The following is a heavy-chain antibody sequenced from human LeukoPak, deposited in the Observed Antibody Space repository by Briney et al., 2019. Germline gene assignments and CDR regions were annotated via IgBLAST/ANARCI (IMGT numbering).Heavy chain of an antibody. CDR2: ISSSGSTI. D-gene: IGHD6-13*01. Sequence: PSETLSLTCAVYGGSFSGYYWSWIRQPPGKGLEWVSYISSSGSTIYYADSVKGRFTISRDNAKNSLYLQMNSLRAEDTAVYYCARVATGIAAPIDYWGQGTLVTVSS. V-gene: IGHV3-11*04. CDR3: ARVATGIAAPIDY. J-gene: IGHJ4*02. CDR1: GGSFSGYY.